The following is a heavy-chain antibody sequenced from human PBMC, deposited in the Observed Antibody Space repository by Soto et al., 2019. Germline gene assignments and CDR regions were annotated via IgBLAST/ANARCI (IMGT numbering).Heavy chain of an antibody. J-gene: IGHJ4*02. CDR3: ARATRGYSYDY. CDR2: IYYSGST. Sequence: SETLSLTCTVSGGSISSYYWSWIRQPPGKGLEWIGYIYYSGSTNYSPSLKSRVTISVDTSENQFSLKLSSVTAADTAVYYCARATRGYSYDYWGQGTLVTVSS. V-gene: IGHV4-59*01. D-gene: IGHD5-18*01. CDR1: GGSISSYY.